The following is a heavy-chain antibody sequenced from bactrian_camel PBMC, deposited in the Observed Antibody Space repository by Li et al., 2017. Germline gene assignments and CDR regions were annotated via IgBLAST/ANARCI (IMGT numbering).Heavy chain of an antibody. J-gene: IGHJ4*01. Sequence: VQLVESGGGSVQAGGSLRLTCSVSRYIDANFCMGWFRQRPGREREGVAAIDSDGTSIITDSVKGRFTISTNNAKNTVYLQMNSLKSEDTPLYYCATGLPPEDWGQGTQVTVS. CDR1: RYIDANFC. CDR2: IDSDGTS. V-gene: IGHV3S53*01. CDR3: ATGLPPED.